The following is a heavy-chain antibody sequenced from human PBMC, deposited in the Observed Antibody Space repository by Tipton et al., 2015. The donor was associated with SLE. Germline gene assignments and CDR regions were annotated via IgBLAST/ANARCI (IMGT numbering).Heavy chain of an antibody. J-gene: IGHJ3*02. D-gene: IGHD6-19*01. CDR1: GFTVSSNY. V-gene: IGHV3-53*05. CDR3: AKGLQWLVHDAFDI. Sequence: SLRLSCAASGFTVSSNYMSWVRQAPGKGLEWVSVIYSGGSTYYADSVKGRFTISRDNSKNTLYLQMNSLRAEDTAVYYCAKGLQWLVHDAFDIWGQGTMVTVSS. CDR2: IYSGGST.